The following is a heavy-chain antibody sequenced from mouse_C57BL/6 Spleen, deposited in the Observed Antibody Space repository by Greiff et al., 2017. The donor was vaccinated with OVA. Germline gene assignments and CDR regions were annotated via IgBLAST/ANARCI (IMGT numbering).Heavy chain of an antibody. J-gene: IGHJ3*01. V-gene: IGHV1-15*01. CDR3: TRDQLAWFAY. Sequence: QVQLQQSGAELVRPGASVTLSCKASGYTFTDYEMHWVKQTPVHGLEWIGAIDPETGGTAYNQKFKGKATLTADKSSSTAYMELRSLTSEDSAVYYCTRDQLAWFAYWGQGTLVTVSA. CDR2: IDPETGGT. CDR1: GYTFTDYE. D-gene: IGHD4-1*02.